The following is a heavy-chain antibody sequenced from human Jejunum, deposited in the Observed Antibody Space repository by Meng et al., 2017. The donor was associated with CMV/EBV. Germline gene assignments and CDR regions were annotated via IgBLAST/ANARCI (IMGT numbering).Heavy chain of an antibody. V-gene: IGHV1-18*01. CDR1: GYTFTSYG. Sequence: QVQLVKSGAEVKKPGAPVKVSCKASGYTFTSYGISWVRQAPGQGLEWMGWISAYNGNTNYAQKLQGRVTMTTDTSTSTAYMELRSLRSDDTAVYYCAASSSSWYQNWFDPWGQGTLVTVSS. D-gene: IGHD6-13*01. CDR3: AASSSSWYQNWFDP. J-gene: IGHJ5*02. CDR2: ISAYNGNT.